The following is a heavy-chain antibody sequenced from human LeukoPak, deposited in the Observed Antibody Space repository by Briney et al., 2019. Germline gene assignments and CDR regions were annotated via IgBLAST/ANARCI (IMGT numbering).Heavy chain of an antibody. D-gene: IGHD3-10*01. CDR3: ARGRLLWFSELLSRSRWFDP. CDR2: INHSGST. V-gene: IGHV4-34*01. J-gene: IGHJ5*02. Sequence: PSETLSLTCAVYGGSFSGYYWSWIRQPPGKGLEWIGEINHSGSTNYNPSLKSRVTISVDTSKNQFSLKLSSVTAADTAVYYCARGRLLWFSELLSRSRWFDPWGQGTLVTVSS. CDR1: GGSFSGYY.